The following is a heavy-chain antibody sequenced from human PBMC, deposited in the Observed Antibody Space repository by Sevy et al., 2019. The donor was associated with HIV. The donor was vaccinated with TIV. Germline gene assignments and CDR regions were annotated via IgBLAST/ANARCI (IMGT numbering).Heavy chain of an antibody. CDR3: ARTSGAGAFAI. CDR1: GFTFSSYW. V-gene: IGHV3-7*01. CDR2: IKQDGSEK. Sequence: GGSLRLSCAASGFTFSSYWMSWVRQAPGKGPEWVANIKQDGSEKYYVDSVKGRFTISRDNAKNSLYLQMNSLRAEDTAVYYCARTSGAGAFAIWGQGTMVTASS. D-gene: IGHD7-27*01. J-gene: IGHJ3*02.